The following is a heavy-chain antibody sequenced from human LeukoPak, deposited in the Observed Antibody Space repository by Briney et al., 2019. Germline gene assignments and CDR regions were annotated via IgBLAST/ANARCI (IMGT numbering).Heavy chain of an antibody. J-gene: IGHJ4*02. D-gene: IGHD3-10*01. V-gene: IGHV3-33*01. CDR1: GFTFSTYA. CDR2: ICHDVSHK. Sequence: GGSLRLSCAASGFTFSTYAMHSGREAPREGLWRGTMICHDVSHKYYTDSVRGGFTLSRDNSKNTVYLKMHTLRAEHTAVYYCARELFGSRSYPDYWRQGTLVTVPS. CDR3: ARELFGSRSYPDY.